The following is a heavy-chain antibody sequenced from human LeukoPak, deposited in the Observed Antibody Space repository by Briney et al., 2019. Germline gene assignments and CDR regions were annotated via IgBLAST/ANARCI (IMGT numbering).Heavy chain of an antibody. Sequence: GGSLRLSCAASGFTVSNNRLSWVRQAPGMGLEWVSTIYSDGNTYYPDSVKGRFTISRDGSKNTLYLQLNSLRTEDTAIYYCVREREGSNSEHWGQGTLVTVSS. D-gene: IGHD1-26*01. V-gene: IGHV3-53*01. CDR3: VREREGSNSEH. J-gene: IGHJ1*01. CDR1: GFTVSNNR. CDR2: IYSDGNT.